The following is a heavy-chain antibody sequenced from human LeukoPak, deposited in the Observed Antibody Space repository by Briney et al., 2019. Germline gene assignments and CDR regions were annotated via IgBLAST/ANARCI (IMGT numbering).Heavy chain of an antibody. CDR3: TRNSGYDFYGMDV. V-gene: IGHV3-49*04. J-gene: IGHJ6*04. Sequence: GGSLTLSCTPSAFTVGDYAMSCVRHAPGRGRGWVGFIRSKAYGGTTEYAASVKGRFTISRDDSKSSAYLQMNSLKTEDTAVYYCTRNSGYDFYGMDVWGKGTTVTVSS. CDR2: IRSKAYGGTT. CDR1: AFTVGDYA. D-gene: IGHD5-12*01.